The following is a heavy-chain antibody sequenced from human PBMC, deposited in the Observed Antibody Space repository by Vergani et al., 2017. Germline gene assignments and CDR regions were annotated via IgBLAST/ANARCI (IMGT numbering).Heavy chain of an antibody. CDR1: GYTFTSYD. J-gene: IGHJ6*02. CDR2: MNPNSGNT. Sequence: QVQLVQSGAEVKKPGASVKVSCKASGYTFTSYDINWVRQATGQGLEWMGWMNPNSGNTSYAQKFQGRVTMTRKTAISTAYLELSSMRSEDTAVYYCARGRDRSGSYYRYRYYYYGMDVWGQGTTVTVSS. V-gene: IGHV1-8*01. D-gene: IGHD3-10*01. CDR3: ARGRDRSGSYYRYRYYYYGMDV.